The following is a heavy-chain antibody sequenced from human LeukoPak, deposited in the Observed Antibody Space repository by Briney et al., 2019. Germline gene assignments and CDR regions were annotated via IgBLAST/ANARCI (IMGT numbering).Heavy chain of an antibody. Sequence: ASVTVSCKASGYTFTGYYMHWVRQAPGQGLEWMGWINPNSGGTNYAQKLQGRVTMTTDTSTSTAYMELRSLRSDDTAVYYCARDSDALDYYDSSGPDYWGQGTLVTVSS. J-gene: IGHJ4*02. D-gene: IGHD3-22*01. V-gene: IGHV1-2*02. CDR1: GYTFTGYY. CDR3: ARDSDALDYYDSSGPDY. CDR2: INPNSGGT.